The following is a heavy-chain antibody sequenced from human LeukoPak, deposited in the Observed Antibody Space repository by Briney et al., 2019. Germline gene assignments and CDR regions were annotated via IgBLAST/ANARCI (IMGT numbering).Heavy chain of an antibody. D-gene: IGHD2-15*01. Sequence: ASVKVSCKASGYTFTSYDINWVRQATGQGLEWMGWMNPNSGNTGYAQKFQGRVTMTRNTSIGTAYMELSSLRSEDTAVYYCARGKKLLHNWFDPWGQGTLVTVSS. CDR1: GYTFTSYD. CDR2: MNPNSGNT. V-gene: IGHV1-8*01. J-gene: IGHJ5*02. CDR3: ARGKKLLHNWFDP.